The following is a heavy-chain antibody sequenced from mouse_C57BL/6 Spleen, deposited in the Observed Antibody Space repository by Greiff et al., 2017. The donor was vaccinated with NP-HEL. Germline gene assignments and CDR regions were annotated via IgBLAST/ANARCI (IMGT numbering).Heavy chain of an antibody. CDR3: TPYSNSRGAWLAY. CDR2: IDPETGGT. D-gene: IGHD2-5*01. CDR1: GYTFTDYE. Sequence: VQLQQSGAELVRPGASVTLSCKASGYTFTDYEMHWVKQTPVHGLEWIGAIDPETGGTAYNQKFKGKAILTADKSSSTAYMELRSLTSEDSAVYYWTPYSNSRGAWLAYWGQGTLVTVSA. J-gene: IGHJ3*01. V-gene: IGHV1-15*01.